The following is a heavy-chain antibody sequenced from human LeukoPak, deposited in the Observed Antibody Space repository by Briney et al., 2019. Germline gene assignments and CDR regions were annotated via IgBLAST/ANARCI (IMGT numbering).Heavy chain of an antibody. V-gene: IGHV1-18*04. J-gene: IGHJ4*02. CDR1: GYTFINHG. CDR2: ISPYSGNT. Sequence: GASVKVSCKASGYTFINHGIHWVRQAPGQGLEWMGWISPYSGNTNYAQKLQGRVTMTTDTSTSTAYMDLRSLRSDDTAVYYCARCPTIGGRCYEFDFWGQGTLVTVSS. D-gene: IGHD2-15*01. CDR3: ARCPTIGGRCYEFDF.